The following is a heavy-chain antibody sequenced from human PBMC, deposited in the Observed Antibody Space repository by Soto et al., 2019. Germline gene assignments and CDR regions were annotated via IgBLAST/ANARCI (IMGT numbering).Heavy chain of an antibody. CDR1: GGSVSSGSYQ. J-gene: IGHJ6*02. CDR2: IHVSGST. Sequence: SETLSLTCTVSGGSVSSGSYQWTWILLPPGKGLEWIGYIHVSGSTNDNPSLKGRVTMTIDTSKNQVSVKLSSVPAADATENFCAGDGHGMDVWGRGTNGTV. CDR3: AGDGHGMDV. V-gene: IGHV4-61*01.